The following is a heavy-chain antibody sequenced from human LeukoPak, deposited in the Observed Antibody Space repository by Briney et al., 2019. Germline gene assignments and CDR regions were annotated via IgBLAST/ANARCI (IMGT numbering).Heavy chain of an antibody. J-gene: IGHJ4*02. CDR3: ARHRAYSSSSPFDY. D-gene: IGHD6-6*01. Sequence: SETLSLTCTVSGGSVSSGTYYWSWIRQPPGEGLEWIGVIYYTGSTNYNPSLKSRVTMFVDMSKNQFSLRLSSVTAADTAVYYCARHRAYSSSSPFDYWGQGTLVTVS. V-gene: IGHV4-61*01. CDR1: GGSVSSGTYY. CDR2: IYYTGST.